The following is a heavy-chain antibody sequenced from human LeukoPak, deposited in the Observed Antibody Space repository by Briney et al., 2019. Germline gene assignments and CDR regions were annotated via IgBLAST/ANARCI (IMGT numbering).Heavy chain of an antibody. CDR3: ARHGAVGDDAFDI. V-gene: IGHV4-39*01. CDR2: IYYSGGT. CDR1: GGSISSSSYY. Sequence: SETLSLTCTVSGGSISSSSYYWGWIRQPPGKGLEWIGSIYYSGGTYYNPSLKSRVTISVDTSKNQFSLKLSSVTAADTAVYYCARHGAVGDDAFDIWGQGTMVTVSS. D-gene: IGHD1-26*01. J-gene: IGHJ3*02.